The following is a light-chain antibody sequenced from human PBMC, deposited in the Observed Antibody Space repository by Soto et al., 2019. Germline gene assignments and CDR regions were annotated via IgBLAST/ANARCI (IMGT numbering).Light chain of an antibody. V-gene: IGKV1-5*03. J-gene: IGKJ1*01. CDR2: KAS. CDR1: QNINSW. CDR3: QQYNSYLRT. Sequence: DIQMTQSPSTLSASVGDRVTITCRASQNINSWLAWYQQKPGKAPKLLIYKASSLESGVASRFSGCGSGTEFTLTISSLQPDDFAAYYCQQYNSYLRTFGQGTKVEIK.